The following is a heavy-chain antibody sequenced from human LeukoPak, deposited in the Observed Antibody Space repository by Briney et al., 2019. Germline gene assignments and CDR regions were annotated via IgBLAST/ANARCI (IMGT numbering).Heavy chain of an antibody. D-gene: IGHD6-19*01. Sequence: GGSLRLSCAASGFTFSSYAMNWVRQAPGKGLEWVSAISGSDGGTYYADSVKGRFTISRDNSKNTLYLQMNSLRAEDTAVYYCAKSSGWFNKDHDYWGQGTLVTVSS. J-gene: IGHJ4*02. V-gene: IGHV3-23*01. CDR2: ISGSDGGT. CDR3: AKSSGWFNKDHDY. CDR1: GFTFSSYA.